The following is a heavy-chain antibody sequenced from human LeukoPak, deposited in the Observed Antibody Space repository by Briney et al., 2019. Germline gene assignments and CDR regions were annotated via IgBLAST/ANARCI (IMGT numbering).Heavy chain of an antibody. D-gene: IGHD5-24*01. CDR3: ARGDGYDRGFFDY. V-gene: IGHV4-38-2*02. J-gene: IGHJ4*02. CDR2: IYHSGST. Sequence: PSETLSLTYTVSGYSISSGYYWGWIRQPPGKGLEWIGSIYHSGSTYYNPSLKSRVTISVDRSKNQFSLKLSSVTAADTAVYYCARGDGYDRGFFDYWGQGTLVTVSS. CDR1: GYSISSGYY.